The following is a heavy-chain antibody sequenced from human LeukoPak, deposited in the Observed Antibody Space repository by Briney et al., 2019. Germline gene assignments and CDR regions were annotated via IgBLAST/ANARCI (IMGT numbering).Heavy chain of an antibody. CDR2: MNPNSGNT. D-gene: IGHD2-2*02. Sequence: EASVKVSCKASGYTFTSYDINWVRQATGQGLEWMGWMNPNSGNTGYAQKFQGRVTMTRNTSISTAYMELSSLRSEDTAVYYCAREGERPLLYPGLLYYYYYMDVWGKGTTVTVSS. CDR3: AREGERPLLYPGLLYYYYYMDV. CDR1: GYTFTSYD. V-gene: IGHV1-8*01. J-gene: IGHJ6*03.